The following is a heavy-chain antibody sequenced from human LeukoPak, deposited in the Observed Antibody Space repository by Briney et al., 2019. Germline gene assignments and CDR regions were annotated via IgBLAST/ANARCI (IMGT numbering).Heavy chain of an antibody. V-gene: IGHV1-18*01. CDR3: ARDGAVGATLQGASYYWFDP. Sequence: ASVKVSCKASGYTFSNYGISWLRQAPGQGLEWMGWISASSGNTRYEQGFQGRLTMTTDTSTSTAYMELRSLRSDDTAVYFCARDGAVGATLQGASYYWFDPWGQGTLVTVSS. J-gene: IGHJ5*02. CDR2: ISASSGNT. CDR1: GYTFSNYG. D-gene: IGHD1-26*01.